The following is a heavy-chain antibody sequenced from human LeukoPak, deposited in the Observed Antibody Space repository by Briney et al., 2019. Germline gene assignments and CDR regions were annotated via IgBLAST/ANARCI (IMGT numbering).Heavy chain of an antibody. CDR1: GFTFSNYG. D-gene: IGHD3-10*01. Sequence: GGSLRLSCRLSGFTFSNYGTHWVRQAPGKRLEWAAFIYHDEIIIRYADSVKGRFPITRDTPKNTLYLQMKSLGVEDTAIYYCAKESAPCHVSGASFDSWARGTLVTVPS. J-gene: IGHJ4*02. CDR3: AKESAPCHVSGASFDS. V-gene: IGHV3-30*02. CDR2: IYHDEIII.